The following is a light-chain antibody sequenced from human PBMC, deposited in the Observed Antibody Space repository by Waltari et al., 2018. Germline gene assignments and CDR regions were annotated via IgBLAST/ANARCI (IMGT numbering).Light chain of an antibody. CDR2: DDS. CDR3: QSYDSGLIGVV. Sequence: QSVLTQPPSVSGAPGQRVTISCTGSSSNIGAPNTVKGYQHLPGTAPKLLIYDDSHRPSGVPDRFSGSKSGTSASLAITGLRAEDEAEYYCQSYDSGLIGVVFGGGTKVTVL. V-gene: IGLV1-40*01. J-gene: IGLJ3*02. CDR1: SSNIGAPNT.